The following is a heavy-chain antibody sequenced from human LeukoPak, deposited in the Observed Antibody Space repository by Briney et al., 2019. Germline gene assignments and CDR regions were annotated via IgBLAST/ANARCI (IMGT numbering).Heavy chain of an antibody. CDR2: IHYSGNT. Sequence: QPSETLSLTCTVSGGSISSSSYYWGWIRQPPGKGLEWIGTIHYSGNTYYKSSLKSRVTISVDTSKNQFSLKLSSVTAADTAVYYCARGSLLRGWFDPWGQGTLVTVSS. V-gene: IGHV4-39*07. CDR1: GGSISSSSYY. CDR3: ARGSLLRGWFDP. J-gene: IGHJ5*02.